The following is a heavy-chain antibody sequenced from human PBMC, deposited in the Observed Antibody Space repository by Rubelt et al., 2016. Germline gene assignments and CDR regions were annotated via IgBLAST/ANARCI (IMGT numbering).Heavy chain of an antibody. V-gene: IGHV1-2*02. CDR2: INPNRGGT. CDR3: ARVSHESSGYPLAGAFDI. D-gene: IGHD3-22*01. J-gene: IGHJ3*02. Sequence: GYTFTGYYMHWVRQAPGQGLEWMGWINPNRGGTNCAQKFQGRVTMTRDTSISTAYMALSRLRSDDTAVYYCARVSHESSGYPLAGAFDIGGQGTMVTVSS. CDR1: GYTFTGYY.